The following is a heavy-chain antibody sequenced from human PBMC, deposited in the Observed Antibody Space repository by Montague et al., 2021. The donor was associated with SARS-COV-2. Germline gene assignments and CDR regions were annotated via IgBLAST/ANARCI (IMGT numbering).Heavy chain of an antibody. D-gene: IGHD6-25*01. Sequence: TLSLTCTVSIGSISSGSYYWSWIRQPAGKGLEWIGRIYTSGSTNYNPSLKSRVTISVDTSKNQFSLKLSSVTAADTAVYYCARDGYSSGWNGLHCLDPWGQGTLVTVSS. CDR3: ARDGYSSGWNGLHCLDP. V-gene: IGHV4-61*02. CDR2: IYTSGST. J-gene: IGHJ5*02. CDR1: IGSISSGSYY.